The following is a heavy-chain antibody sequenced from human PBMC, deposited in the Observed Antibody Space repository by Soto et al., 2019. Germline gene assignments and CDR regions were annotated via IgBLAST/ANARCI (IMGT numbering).Heavy chain of an antibody. Sequence: PGGSLRLSCAASGFTFSSYAMSWVRQAPGKGLEWVSAISGSGGSTYYADSVKGRFTISRDNSKNTLYLQMNSLRAEDTAVYYCANWPKYYDILTGDYWGQGTLVTVSS. J-gene: IGHJ4*02. CDR2: ISGSGGST. CDR1: GFTFSSYA. D-gene: IGHD3-9*01. V-gene: IGHV3-23*01. CDR3: ANWPKYYDILTGDY.